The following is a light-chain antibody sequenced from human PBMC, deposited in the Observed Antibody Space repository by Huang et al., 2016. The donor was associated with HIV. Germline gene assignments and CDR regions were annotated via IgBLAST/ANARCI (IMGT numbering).Light chain of an antibody. V-gene: IGKV2-28*01. J-gene: IGKJ1*01. CDR1: QSLLRSDGFHH. Sequence: DIVMTQSPLSLPVTPGEPASISCRSRQSLLRSDGFHHLDWYLQRPGQSPQLLIYLGSHRASGAPDRFSGSGSGTDFTLKISRVEAEDVGVYYCMQGPQTPWTFGQGTKVEIK. CDR3: MQGPQTPWT. CDR2: LGS.